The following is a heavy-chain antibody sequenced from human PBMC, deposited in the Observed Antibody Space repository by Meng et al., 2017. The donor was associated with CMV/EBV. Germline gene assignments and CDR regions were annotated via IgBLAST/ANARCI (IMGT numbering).Heavy chain of an antibody. CDR2: ISWNSGSI. J-gene: IGHJ5*02. CDR1: GFTFDDYA. D-gene: IGHD6-6*01. V-gene: IGHV3-9*01. Sequence: SLKISCAASGFTFDDYAMHWVRQAPGKGLEWVSGISWNSGSIGYADSVKGRFTISRDNAKNSLYLQMNSLRAEDTALYYCAKAAARSWFDPWGQGTPVTVSS. CDR3: AKAAARSWFDP.